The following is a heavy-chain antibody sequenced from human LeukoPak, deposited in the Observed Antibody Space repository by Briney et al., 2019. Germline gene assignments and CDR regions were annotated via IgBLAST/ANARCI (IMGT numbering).Heavy chain of an antibody. CDR1: GFTFSSYA. Sequence: GGSLRLSCAASGFTFSSYAMSWVRQAPGKGLEWVSAISGSGGSTYYADSVKGRFTISRDNSKNTLYLQMNSLRAEDTAVYYCAKGPRGDRSGYLFDYWGQGTLVTVSS. CDR3: AKGPRGDRSGYLFDY. CDR2: ISGSGGST. D-gene: IGHD3-22*01. V-gene: IGHV3-23*01. J-gene: IGHJ4*02.